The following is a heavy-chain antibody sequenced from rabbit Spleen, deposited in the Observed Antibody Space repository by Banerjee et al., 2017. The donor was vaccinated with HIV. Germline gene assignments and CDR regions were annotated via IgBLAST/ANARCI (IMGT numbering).Heavy chain of an antibody. J-gene: IGHJ4*01. Sequence: QSLEESGGGLVQPEGSLALTCKASGFSFSSSDYICWVRQAPGKGLEWISCIAGSSSGFTYSATWAKGRFTISKTSSTTVTLQMTSLTVADTATYFCARSINWANRALNLWGPGTLVTVS. CDR1: GFSFSSSDY. CDR2: IAGSSSGFT. V-gene: IGHV1S40*01. D-gene: IGHD1-1*01. CDR3: ARSINWANRALNL.